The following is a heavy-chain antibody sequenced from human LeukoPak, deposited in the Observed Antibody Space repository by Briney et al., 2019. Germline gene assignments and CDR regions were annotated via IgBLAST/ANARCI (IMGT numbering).Heavy chain of an antibody. D-gene: IGHD7-27*01. Sequence: GVSVKVSCKASGGTFSSYAISWVRQAPGQGLEWMGRIIPILGIANYAQKFQGRVTITADKSTSTAYMELSSLRSEDTAVYYCASSLIAGDFGSFDYWGQGTLVTVSS. V-gene: IGHV1-69*04. J-gene: IGHJ4*02. CDR3: ASSLIAGDFGSFDY. CDR1: GGTFSSYA. CDR2: IIPILGIA.